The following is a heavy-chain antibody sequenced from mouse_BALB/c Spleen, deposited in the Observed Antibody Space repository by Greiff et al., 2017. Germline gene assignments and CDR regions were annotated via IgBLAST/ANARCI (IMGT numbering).Heavy chain of an antibody. CDR3: AREVKRYYAMDY. J-gene: IGHJ4*01. CDR2: IWRGGST. V-gene: IGHV2-5-1*01. CDR1: GFSLTSYG. Sequence: VQLQQSGPSLVQPSQSLSITCTVSGFSLTSYGVHWVRQSPGKGLEWLGVIWRGGSTDYNAAFMSRLSITKDNSKSQVFFKMNRLQADDTAIYYCAREVKRYYAMDYWGQGTSVTVSS. D-gene: IGHD2-2*01.